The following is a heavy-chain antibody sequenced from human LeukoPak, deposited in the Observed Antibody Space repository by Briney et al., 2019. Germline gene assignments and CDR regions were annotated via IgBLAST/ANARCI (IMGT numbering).Heavy chain of an antibody. CDR2: IIPIFGTA. Sequence: SVKVSCKASGGTFSSYAISWVRQAPGQGLEWMGGIIPIFGTANYAQKFQGRVTITADESTSTAYMELSSLRSEDTAVYYCAILGYCSRGSCYSTGPWGQGTLVTVSS. V-gene: IGHV1-69*13. CDR1: GGTFSSYA. J-gene: IGHJ5*02. D-gene: IGHD2-15*01. CDR3: AILGYCSRGSCYSTGP.